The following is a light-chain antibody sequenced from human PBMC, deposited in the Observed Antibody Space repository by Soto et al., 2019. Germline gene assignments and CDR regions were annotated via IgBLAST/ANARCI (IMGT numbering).Light chain of an antibody. Sequence: IQMTQSPSTLSASVGDRVTINCRASQKINNWLAWYQQKPGKAPKLLIYKTSSLEGGVPSRFSGSGSGTEFTLTISSLQPDDFATYYCQQYSSYSLFTFGPGTKVDIK. J-gene: IGKJ3*01. CDR1: QKINNW. CDR2: KTS. V-gene: IGKV1-5*03. CDR3: QQYSSYSLFT.